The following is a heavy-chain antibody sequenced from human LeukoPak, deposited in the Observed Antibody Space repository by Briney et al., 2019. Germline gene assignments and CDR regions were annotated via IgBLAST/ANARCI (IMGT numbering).Heavy chain of an antibody. CDR2: INHSGST. D-gene: IGHD3-3*01. V-gene: IGHV4-34*01. CDR1: SGSFSGYY. J-gene: IGHJ5*02. Sequence: SETLSLTCAVYSGSFSGYYWSWIRQPPGKGLEWIGEINHSGSTNYNPSLKSRVTISVDTSKNQFSLKLSSVTAADTAVYYCARGLPYDFWSGYYTGTRGSFDPWGQGTLVTVSS. CDR3: ARGLPYDFWSGYYTGTRGSFDP.